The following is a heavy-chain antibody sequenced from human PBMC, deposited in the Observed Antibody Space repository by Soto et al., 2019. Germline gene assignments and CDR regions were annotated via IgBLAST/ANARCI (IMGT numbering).Heavy chain of an antibody. CDR3: VRDGLDYYDTARLYFDK. CDR1: GFNFITYS. J-gene: IGHJ4*02. V-gene: IGHV3-21*01. Sequence: PGGSLRLACAASGFNFITYSLSWVRQAPGKGLEWVASISSSAVYIDYADSVKGRFTISRDNANNSLYLQMNSLRAEDTATYYCVRDGLDYYDTARLYFDKWGQGTLVTV. D-gene: IGHD3-22*01. CDR2: ISSSAVYI.